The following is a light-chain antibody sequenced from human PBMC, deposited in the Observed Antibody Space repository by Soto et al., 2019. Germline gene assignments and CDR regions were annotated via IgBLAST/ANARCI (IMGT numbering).Light chain of an antibody. CDR3: QQYNNWPRT. Sequence: EIVMTQSPATLSVSPGKRATLSCRASQSVSSNLAWYQQKPGQAPRLLIYGASTRATGIPARFSGSVSGTEFTLTISSLQSGDFAVYYCQQYNNWPRTFGQGTEVEIK. CDR2: GAS. J-gene: IGKJ1*01. V-gene: IGKV3-15*01. CDR1: QSVSSN.